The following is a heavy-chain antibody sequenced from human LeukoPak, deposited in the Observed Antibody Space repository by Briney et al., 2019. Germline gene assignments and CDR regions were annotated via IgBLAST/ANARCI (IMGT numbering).Heavy chain of an antibody. D-gene: IGHD6-19*01. CDR3: AREGSRSGWSNFDY. J-gene: IGHJ4*02. CDR2: INSDGSST. CDR1: GFTFSSYW. V-gene: IGHV3-74*01. Sequence: PGGSLRLSCAASGFTFSSYWMHWVRQAPGKGLVWVSRINSDGSSTSYADSVKGRFTISRDNAKNTLDLQMNSLRAEDTAVYYCAREGSRSGWSNFDYWGQGTLVTVSS.